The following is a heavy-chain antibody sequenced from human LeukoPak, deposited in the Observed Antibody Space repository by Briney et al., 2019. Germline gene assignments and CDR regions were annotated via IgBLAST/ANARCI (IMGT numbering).Heavy chain of an antibody. CDR2: INSDGSST. V-gene: IGHV3-74*01. Sequence: GGSLRLSCAASRFTFSSCWMHWVRQAPGKGLVWVSRINSDGSSTSYADSVKGRFTISRDNAKNTLYLQMNSLRAGDTAVYYCARENSYGYGFDYWGQGTLVTVSS. CDR1: RFTFSSCW. CDR3: ARENSYGYGFDY. D-gene: IGHD5-18*01. J-gene: IGHJ4*02.